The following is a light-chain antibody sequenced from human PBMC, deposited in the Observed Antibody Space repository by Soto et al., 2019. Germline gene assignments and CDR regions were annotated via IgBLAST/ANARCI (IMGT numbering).Light chain of an antibody. Sequence: QSLLPQPPSVSAAPGHKFTISCSGSSSNIGGNSVSWYQQLPGTAPKLLIYDDDKRPSGIPDRFSGSKSGTSATLGITGFQTGDEADYYCGSWDSSLSAYVFGTGTKVTV. CDR2: DDD. V-gene: IGLV1-51*01. CDR1: SSNIGGNS. J-gene: IGLJ1*01. CDR3: GSWDSSLSAYV.